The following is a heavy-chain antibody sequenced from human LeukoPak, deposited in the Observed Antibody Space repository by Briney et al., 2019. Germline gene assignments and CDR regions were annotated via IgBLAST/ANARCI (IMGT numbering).Heavy chain of an antibody. CDR1: GFTFSSYS. Sequence: GGSLRLSCAASGFTFSSYSMNWVRQAPGKGLEWVSSISSSSSYIYYADSVKGRFTISRDNAKNSLYLQMNSLRAEDTAVYYCATGPGIAAAGPLWGQGTLVTVSS. CDR2: ISSSSSYI. D-gene: IGHD6-13*01. V-gene: IGHV3-21*01. CDR3: ATGPGIAAAGPL. J-gene: IGHJ4*02.